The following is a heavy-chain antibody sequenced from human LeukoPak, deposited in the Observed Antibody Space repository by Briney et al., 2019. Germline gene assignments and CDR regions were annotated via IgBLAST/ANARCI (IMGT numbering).Heavy chain of an antibody. CDR1: GFTFSSYG. Sequence: GGSLRLSCAASGFTFSSYGMNWVRQAPGKGLEWVSYISSSSSTIYYADSVKGRFTISRDNAKNSLYLQMNSLRDEDTAVYYCAREYSSSSGSVSDYWGQGTLVTVSS. CDR2: ISSSSSTI. CDR3: AREYSSSSGSVSDY. V-gene: IGHV3-48*02. J-gene: IGHJ4*02. D-gene: IGHD6-6*01.